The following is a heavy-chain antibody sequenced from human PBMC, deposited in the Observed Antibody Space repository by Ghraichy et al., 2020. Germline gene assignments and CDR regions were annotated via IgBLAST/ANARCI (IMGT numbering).Heavy chain of an antibody. J-gene: IGHJ1*01. CDR3: AHRPNLFQH. D-gene: IGHD1-7*01. CDR1: GFSLTTSGVG. V-gene: IGHV2-5*02. Sequence: SGPTLVKPTQTLTLTCTFSGFSLTTSGVGVGWIRQPPGKALEWLAHIYWDDDKRYSPSLKSRLTITKDTSKNQVVLTMTNMDPVDTGTYYCAHRPNLFQHWGQGTLVTVSS. CDR2: IYWDDDK.